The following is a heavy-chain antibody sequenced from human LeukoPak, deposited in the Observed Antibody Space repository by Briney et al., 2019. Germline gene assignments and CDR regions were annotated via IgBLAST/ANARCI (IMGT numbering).Heavy chain of an antibody. CDR3: ARDPPLSRWAMIVVAYYFDY. J-gene: IGHJ4*02. CDR2: ISYDGSNK. V-gene: IGHV3-30*04. D-gene: IGHD3-22*01. CDR1: RFTFSSYA. Sequence: PGRSLRLSCAASRFTFSSYAMHWVRQAPGKGLEWVAVISYDGSNKYYADSVKGRFTISRDNSKNTLYLQMNSLRAEDTAVYYCARDPPLSRWAMIVVAYYFDYWGQGTLVTVSS.